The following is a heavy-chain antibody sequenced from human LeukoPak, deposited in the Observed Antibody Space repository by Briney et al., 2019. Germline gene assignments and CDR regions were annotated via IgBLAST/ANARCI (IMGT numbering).Heavy chain of an antibody. J-gene: IGHJ4*02. D-gene: IGHD2-15*01. CDR1: GGSISSSSSY. Sequence: PSETLSLTCSVSGGSISSSSSYWGWIRQPPGKGLEWIGSIYYSGSTYYNPSLKSRVTISVDTSKNQFSLKLSSVTAADTAVYYCARIDCSGGGCYSNYWGQGTLVTVSS. V-gene: IGHV4-39*07. CDR3: ARIDCSGGGCYSNY. CDR2: IYYSGST.